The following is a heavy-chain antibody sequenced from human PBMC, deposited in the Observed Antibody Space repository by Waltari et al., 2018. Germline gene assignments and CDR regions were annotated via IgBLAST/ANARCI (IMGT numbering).Heavy chain of an antibody. CDR2: ISAYNGNT. CDR3: ARDTPYSSSSNPTQGYYYYYYMDV. J-gene: IGHJ6*03. CDR1: GYTFTSYG. D-gene: IGHD6-6*01. V-gene: IGHV1-18*01. Sequence: QVQLVQSGAEVKKPGASVKVSCKASGYTFTSYGISWVRQAPGQGLEWMGWISAYNGNTNYAQKLQGRVTMTTDTSTSTAYMELRSLRSDDTAVYYCARDTPYSSSSNPTQGYYYYYYMDVWGKGTTVTVSS.